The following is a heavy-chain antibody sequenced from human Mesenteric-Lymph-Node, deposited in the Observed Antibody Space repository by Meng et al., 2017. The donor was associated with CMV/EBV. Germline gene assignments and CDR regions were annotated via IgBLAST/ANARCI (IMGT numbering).Heavy chain of an antibody. CDR3: ARGLHSGSK. Sequence: GESLKISCAASGFTFSTYWMSWVRQAPGKGLEWVSTISGSGSSTYYADSVKGRFTISRDNAKNTLYLQMNSLRAEDTAVYYCARGLHSGSKWGQGTLVTVSS. V-gene: IGHV3-23*01. D-gene: IGHD1-26*01. J-gene: IGHJ4*02. CDR1: GFTFSTYW. CDR2: ISGSGSST.